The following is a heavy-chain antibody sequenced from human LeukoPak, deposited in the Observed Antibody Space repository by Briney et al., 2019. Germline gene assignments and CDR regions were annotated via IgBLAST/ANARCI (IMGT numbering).Heavy chain of an antibody. CDR1: GGSISSGGYY. CDR3: TRAVAGHPD. D-gene: IGHD6-19*01. V-gene: IGHV4-31*03. Sequence: PSETLSLTCTVSGGSISSGGYYWSWIRQHPGKGLEWIGYIYYSGSTNYNPSLKSRVTMSIDTSKNQFSLKLTSVTAADAGVYYCTRAVAGHPDWGQGTLVTVSS. J-gene: IGHJ4*02. CDR2: IYYSGST.